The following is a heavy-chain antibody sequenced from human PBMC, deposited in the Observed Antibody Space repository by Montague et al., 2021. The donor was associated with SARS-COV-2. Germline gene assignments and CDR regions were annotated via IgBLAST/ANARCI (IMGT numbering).Heavy chain of an antibody. CDR2: IYYSGST. CDR3: ARQLRVRRTWQVGDYNHYGMDV. D-gene: IGHD3-10*01. CDR1: GGSISNYH. V-gene: IGHV4-59*08. Sequence: SETLSLTCTVSGGSISNYHWNWIRQPPGKGLEWIAYIYYSGSTNYNPSLQSRVTISVDTSRNQLSLRLTSVTAADTAVYYCARQLRVRRTWQVGDYNHYGMDVWGQGTTVSVSS. J-gene: IGHJ6*02.